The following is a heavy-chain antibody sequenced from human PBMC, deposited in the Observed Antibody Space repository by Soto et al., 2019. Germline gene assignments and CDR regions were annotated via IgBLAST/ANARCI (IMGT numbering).Heavy chain of an antibody. J-gene: IGHJ4*02. D-gene: IGHD6-6*01. CDR3: ARDAGGGGSIAARRVFDY. CDR1: GGSVSSGSYY. CDR2: IYYSGST. V-gene: IGHV4-61*01. Sequence: PSETLSLTCTVSGGSVSSGSYYWSWIRQPPGKGLEWIGYIYYSGSTNYNPSLKSRVTISVDTSKNQFSLKLSSVTAGDTAVYYCARDAGGGGSIAARRVFDYWGQGTLVTVSS.